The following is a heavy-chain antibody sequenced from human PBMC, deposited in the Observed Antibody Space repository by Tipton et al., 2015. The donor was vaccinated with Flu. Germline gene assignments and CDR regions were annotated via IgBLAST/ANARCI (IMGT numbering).Heavy chain of an antibody. CDR2: ISGGANSI. Sequence: SLRLSCATSGFTFSHYWMNWVRQAPGKGLEWVSYISGGANSIYYADSVKGRFTISRDNAKNSVYLRMNSLRAEDTAVYYCAREAIHQSSYGMDVWGQGTTVTVSS. V-gene: IGHV3-21*06. CDR1: GFTFSHYW. CDR3: AREAIHQSSYGMDV. J-gene: IGHJ6*02.